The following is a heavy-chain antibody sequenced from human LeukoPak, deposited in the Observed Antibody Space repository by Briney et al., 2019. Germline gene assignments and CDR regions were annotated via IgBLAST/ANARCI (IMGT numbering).Heavy chain of an antibody. D-gene: IGHD1-1*01. V-gene: IGHV5-51*01. CDR1: GYSFTNSW. CDR3: ARPGGSWNEVDY. Sequence: GESLKISCKGSGYSFTNSWIGWVRQMPGKGLEWMGVIYPSDSDTRYSPSFQGQVTISADKSISTAYLQWGSLKASDTAMYYCARPGGSWNEVDYWGQGTLVTVSS. J-gene: IGHJ4*02. CDR2: IYPSDSDT.